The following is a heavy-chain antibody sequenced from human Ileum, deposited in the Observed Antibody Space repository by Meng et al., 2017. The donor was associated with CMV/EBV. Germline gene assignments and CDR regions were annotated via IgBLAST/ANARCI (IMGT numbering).Heavy chain of an antibody. Sequence: QLHLQQWGPGLWKPSETLSLPCAVYGGSFSGYFWTWTRHPPEKWLEWIGELHHSGSTNDNPSFKSRVTISVDTSNSQVSLRLSSVTAADTAVYFCARGAILDFWGQGALVTVSS. CDR1: GGSFSGYF. CDR2: LHHSGST. V-gene: IGHV4-34*01. J-gene: IGHJ4*02. CDR3: ARGAILDF.